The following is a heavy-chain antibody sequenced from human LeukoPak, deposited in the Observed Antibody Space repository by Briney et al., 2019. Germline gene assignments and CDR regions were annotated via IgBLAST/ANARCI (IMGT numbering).Heavy chain of an antibody. D-gene: IGHD6-19*01. Sequence: GSLRLSCAASGFTFDDYTMHWVRQAPGKGLEWVALISWDGGSTYYADSVKGRFTISRDNSKNSLYLQMNSLRTEDTALYYCAKDIALRGSRWYRHFDYWGQGTLVTVSS. J-gene: IGHJ4*02. V-gene: IGHV3-43*01. CDR1: GFTFDDYT. CDR3: AKDIALRGSRWYRHFDY. CDR2: ISWDGGST.